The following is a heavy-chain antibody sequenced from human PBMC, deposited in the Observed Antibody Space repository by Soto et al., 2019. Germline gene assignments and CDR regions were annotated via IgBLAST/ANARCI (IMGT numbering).Heavy chain of an antibody. D-gene: IGHD3-3*01. V-gene: IGHV1-18*04. CDR2: ISAYNGNT. CDR3: ASSGNYYDFWSGYYTLDY. J-gene: IGHJ4*02. Sequence: ASVKVSCKASGYTFTSYGISWVRQAPGQGLEWMGWISAYNGNTNYAQKLQGRVTMTTDTSTSTAYMELRSLRSDDTAVYYCASSGNYYDFWSGYYTLDYWGQGTLVTVSS. CDR1: GYTFTSYG.